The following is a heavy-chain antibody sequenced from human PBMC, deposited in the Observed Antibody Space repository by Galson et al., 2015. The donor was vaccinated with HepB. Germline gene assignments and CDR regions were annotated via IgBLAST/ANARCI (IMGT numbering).Heavy chain of an antibody. D-gene: IGHD5-24*01. V-gene: IGHV3-48*02. CDR3: ATRDGYNHGAFDI. J-gene: IGHJ3*02. CDR1: GFTFSSYS. CDR2: ISRSSSTI. Sequence: SLRLSCAASGFTFSSYSMNWVRQAPGKGLEWVSYISRSSSTIYYADSVKGRSTISRDNARNSVYLQMNSLRDEDTAVYYCATRDGYNHGAFDIWGQGTMVTVSS.